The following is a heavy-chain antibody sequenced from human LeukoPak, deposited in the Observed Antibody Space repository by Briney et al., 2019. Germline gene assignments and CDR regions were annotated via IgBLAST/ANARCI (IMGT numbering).Heavy chain of an antibody. CDR2: INSDGSST. J-gene: IGHJ6*03. CDR3: ARSLGYYYMDV. Sequence: GGSLRLSCAASGFTFSSYWMHWVRHAPGKGLVWVSRINSDGSSTSYADSVKGRFTISRDNAKNTLYLQMNSLRAEDTAVYYCARSLGYYYMDVWGKGTTVTVSS. CDR1: GFTFSSYW. V-gene: IGHV3-74*01.